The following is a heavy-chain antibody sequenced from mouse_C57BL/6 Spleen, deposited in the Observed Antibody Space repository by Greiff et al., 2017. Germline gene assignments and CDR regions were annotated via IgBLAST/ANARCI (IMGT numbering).Heavy chain of an antibody. CDR1: GFTFSSYT. J-gene: IGHJ4*01. V-gene: IGHV5-9*01. Sequence: EVMLVESGGGLVKPGGSLKLSCAASGFTFSSYTMSWVRQTPEKRLEWVATISGGGGNTYYPDSVTGRFTISRDNAKNTLYLQMSSRRSEDTALYYCARQDSYGIRYAMDYWGQGTSVTGSS. CDR2: ISGGGGNT. D-gene: IGHD1-1*01. CDR3: ARQDSYGIRYAMDY.